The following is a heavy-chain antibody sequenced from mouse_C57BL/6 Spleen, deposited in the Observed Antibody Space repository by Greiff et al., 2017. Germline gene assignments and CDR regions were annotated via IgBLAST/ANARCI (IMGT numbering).Heavy chain of an antibody. Sequence: QVQLQQSGAELVRPGTSVKVSCKASGYAFTNYLIEWVKQRPGQGLEWIGVINPGSGGTNYNEKFKGKATLTADKSSSTAYMQLSSLTSEDSAVYYCARDGDYYYGSSYAMDYWGQGTSVTVAA. D-gene: IGHD1-1*01. V-gene: IGHV1-54*01. J-gene: IGHJ4*01. CDR1: GYAFTNYL. CDR3: ARDGDYYYGSSYAMDY. CDR2: INPGSGGT.